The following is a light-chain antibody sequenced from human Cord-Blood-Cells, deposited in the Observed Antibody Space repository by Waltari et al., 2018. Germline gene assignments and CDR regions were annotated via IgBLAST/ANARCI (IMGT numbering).Light chain of an antibody. CDR2: EGS. CDR3: CSYAGSSTWV. V-gene: IGLV2-23*01. Sequence: QSALTQPDSVSGSPGQLTTISCTGTSSDVGSYNLVSWYQQHPGKAPKLMIYEGSKRPSGVSNRFSGSKSGNTASLTISGLQAEDEADYYCCSYAGSSTWVFGGGTKLTVL. J-gene: IGLJ3*02. CDR1: SSDVGSYNL.